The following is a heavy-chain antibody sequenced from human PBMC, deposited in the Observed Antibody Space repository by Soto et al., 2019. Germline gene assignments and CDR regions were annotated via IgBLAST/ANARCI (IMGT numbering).Heavy chain of an antibody. CDR1: GVTFSSYG. J-gene: IGHJ6*02. V-gene: IGHV3-30*18. Sequence: PGGSLRLSCAASGVTFSSYGMHWVRQAPGKGLEWVAVISYDGSNKYYADSVKGRFTISRDNSKNTLYLQMNSLRAEDTAVYYCAKAGIAVAGDYYYYGMDVWGQGTTVTVSS. CDR3: AKAGIAVAGDYYYYGMDV. CDR2: ISYDGSNK. D-gene: IGHD6-19*01.